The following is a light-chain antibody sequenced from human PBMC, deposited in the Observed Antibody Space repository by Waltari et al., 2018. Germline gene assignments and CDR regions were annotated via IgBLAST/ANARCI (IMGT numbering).Light chain of an antibody. CDR3: QSYDNSLSSWV. J-gene: IGLJ3*02. CDR1: SSNIGAGYD. Sequence: QSVLTQPPSVSGTPGQSVTISCTGGSSNIGAGYDVHWYQQLRGAAPNVVIFGSTTRATGVTARFSASKSGTSASLAITGLQADDEADYYCQSYDNSLSSWVFGGGTKLTVL. CDR2: GST. V-gene: IGLV1-40*01.